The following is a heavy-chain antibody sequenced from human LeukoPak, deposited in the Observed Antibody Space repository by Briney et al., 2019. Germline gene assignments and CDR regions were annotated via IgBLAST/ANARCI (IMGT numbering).Heavy chain of an antibody. D-gene: IGHD1-1*01. CDR2: IYYSGST. CDR1: GGSISSSSYY. Sequence: LETLSLTCTVSGGSISSSSYYWGWIRQPPGKGLEWIGSIYYSGSTYYNPSLKSRVTISVDTSKNQFSLKLSSVTAADTAVYYCASPKGLEPSTNLSRWGQGTLVTVSS. J-gene: IGHJ4*02. V-gene: IGHV4-39*01. CDR3: ASPKGLEPSTNLSR.